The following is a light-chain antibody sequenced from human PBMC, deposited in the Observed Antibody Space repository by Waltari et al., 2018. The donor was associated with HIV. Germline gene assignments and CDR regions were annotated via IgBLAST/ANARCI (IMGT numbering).Light chain of an antibody. CDR1: NIGGKS. CDR2: DDR. Sequence: YVLTQPPSVSVAPGMPATITCGGDNIGGKSVHWYQLKPGQAPLVVIYDDRVRPSGIPERFSGSNSGNTATLTISGVVAGDEADYSCHVWDSRSDVVFGGGTKLTVL. CDR3: HVWDSRSDVV. V-gene: IGLV3-21*03. J-gene: IGLJ3*02.